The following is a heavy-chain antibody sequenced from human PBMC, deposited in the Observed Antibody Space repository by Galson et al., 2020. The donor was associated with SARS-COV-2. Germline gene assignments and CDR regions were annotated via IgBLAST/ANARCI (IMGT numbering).Heavy chain of an antibody. V-gene: IGHV3-30-3*01. J-gene: IGHJ4*02. CDR1: GFTFSSYA. CDR3: ARDKSGSYYGPFDY. Sequence: GGSLRLSCAASGFTFSSYAMHWVRQAPGKGLEWVAVISYDGSNKYYADSVKGRFTISRDNSKNTLYLQMNSLRAEDTAVYYCARDKSGSYYGPFDYWGQGTLVTVSS. D-gene: IGHD1-26*01. CDR2: ISYDGSNK.